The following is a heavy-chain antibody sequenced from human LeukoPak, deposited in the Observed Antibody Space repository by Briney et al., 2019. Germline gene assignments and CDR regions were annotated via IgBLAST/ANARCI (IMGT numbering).Heavy chain of an antibody. CDR3: AKGGCGGDCLVVDF. J-gene: IGHJ4*02. CDR1: GFTFSSYA. D-gene: IGHD2-21*02. Sequence: PGGSLRLSCAASGFTFSSYAMSWVRQAPGKGLEWVSFISGSGANTYYADSVKGRFTISRDNSKNTLYLQMNSLRADDTAVYYCAKGGCGGDCLVVDFWGQGTLVTVSS. CDR2: ISGSGANT. V-gene: IGHV3-23*01.